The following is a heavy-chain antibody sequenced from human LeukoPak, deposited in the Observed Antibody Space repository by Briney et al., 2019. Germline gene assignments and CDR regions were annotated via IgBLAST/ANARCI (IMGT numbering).Heavy chain of an antibody. V-gene: IGHV3-53*01. J-gene: IGHJ3*02. CDR1: GFTFSTYA. CDR2: IYSGGST. Sequence: GGSLRLSCAASGFTFSTYAMSWVRQAPGKGLEWVSVIYSGGSTYYADSVKGRFTISRDNSKNTLYLQMNSLRAEDTAVYYCARVKGDAFDIWGQGTMVTVSS. CDR3: ARVKGDAFDI.